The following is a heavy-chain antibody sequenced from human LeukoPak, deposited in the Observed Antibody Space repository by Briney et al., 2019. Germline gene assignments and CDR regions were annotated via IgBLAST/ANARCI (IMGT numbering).Heavy chain of an antibody. D-gene: IGHD6-19*01. CDR2: IYYSGST. J-gene: IGHJ5*02. CDR3: ARQDSSGWYGSWFEP. CDR1: GGSFSSYY. V-gene: IGHV4-59*08. Sequence: SETLSLTCTVSGGSFSSYYWSWIRQPPGKGLEWIGHIYYSGSTNYNPSLKSRVTISVDTSKNQFSLKLSSVTAADTAVYYCARQDSSGWYGSWFEPWGQGTLVTVSS.